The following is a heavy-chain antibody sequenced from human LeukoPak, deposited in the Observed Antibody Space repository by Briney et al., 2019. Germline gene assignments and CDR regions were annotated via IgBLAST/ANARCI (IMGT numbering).Heavy chain of an antibody. Sequence: SETLSLTCAVYGGSFSGYYWSWIRQPPGKGLEWIGEINHSGSTNYNPPLKSRVTISVDTSKNQFSLKLSSVTAADTAVYYCARSYSSSWYSWFDPWGQGTLVTVSS. V-gene: IGHV4-34*01. J-gene: IGHJ5*02. CDR1: GGSFSGYY. CDR2: INHSGST. CDR3: ARSYSSSWYSWFDP. D-gene: IGHD6-13*01.